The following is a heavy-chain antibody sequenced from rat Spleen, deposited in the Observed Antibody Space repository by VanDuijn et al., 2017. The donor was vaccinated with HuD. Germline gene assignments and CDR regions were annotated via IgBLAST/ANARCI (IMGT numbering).Heavy chain of an antibody. CDR2: IGNKASGYTT. Sequence: EVKLLESGGGLVQPGGSMRLSCAASGFIFTDFYMNWIRQPAGKAPEWLGFIGNKASGYTTQYNPSVKGRFTISRDIAQNMLYLQMNTLKPEDSATYYCSTLRWLGYWGRGALVTVSS. V-gene: IGHV7-7*01. CDR3: STLRWLGY. J-gene: IGHJ3*01. CDR1: GFIFTDFY.